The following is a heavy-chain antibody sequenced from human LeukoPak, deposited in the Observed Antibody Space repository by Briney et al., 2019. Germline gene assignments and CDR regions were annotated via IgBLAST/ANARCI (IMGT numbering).Heavy chain of an antibody. CDR2: INEGGGST. CDR1: TFTLRSYA. D-gene: IGHD1-1*01. J-gene: IGHJ3*02. Sequence: GGSPRLSCVASTFTLRSYAMSWVRQAPGKGLEWVAAINEGGGSTYYADSVKGRFTISRDNSKDTLYLQMNTLRAGDTAVYYCAKDRAGTTSFDIWGERTMVTVS. CDR3: AKDRAGTTSFDI. V-gene: IGHV3-23*01.